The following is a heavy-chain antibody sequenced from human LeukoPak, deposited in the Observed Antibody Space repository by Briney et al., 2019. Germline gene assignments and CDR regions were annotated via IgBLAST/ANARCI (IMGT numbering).Heavy chain of an antibody. CDR1: GGSFSGYY. CDR2: INHSGST. CDR3: ARALSSSPAHYFDY. V-gene: IGHV4-34*01. Sequence: PSETLSLTCAVYGGSFSGYYWSWIRQPPGKGLEWIGEINHSGSTNYNPSLKSRVTISVDTSKNQFSLKLSSVTAADTAVYYCARALSSSPAHYFDYWGQGTLVTVSS. D-gene: IGHD6-6*01. J-gene: IGHJ4*02.